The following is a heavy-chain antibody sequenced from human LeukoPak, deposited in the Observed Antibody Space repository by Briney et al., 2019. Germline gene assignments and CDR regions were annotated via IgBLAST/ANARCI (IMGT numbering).Heavy chain of an antibody. Sequence: SETLSLTCTVSGGSISSYYWSWIRQPAGKGLEWIGRIYTSGSTNYNPSLKSRVTISVDTSKNQFSLKLSSVTAADTAVYYCASRPSSNCSSTSCYMAYWGQGTLVTVSS. CDR3: ASRPSSNCSSTSCYMAY. CDR2: IYTSGST. J-gene: IGHJ4*02. V-gene: IGHV4-4*07. CDR1: GGSISSYY. D-gene: IGHD2-2*02.